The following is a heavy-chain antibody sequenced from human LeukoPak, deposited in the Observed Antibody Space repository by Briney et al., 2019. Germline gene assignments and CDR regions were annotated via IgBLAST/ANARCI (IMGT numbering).Heavy chain of an antibody. CDR3: VRTENTIFGVVITFDY. J-gene: IGHJ4*02. CDR2: IFSNDEK. CDR1: GFSLSSARMG. D-gene: IGHD3-3*01. V-gene: IGHV2-26*01. Sequence: SGPVLVKPTETLTLTCTVSGFSLSSARMGVSWIRQPPGKALEWLAHIFSNDEKSYSTSLKSRLTISKDTSKSQVVLTMTNMDPVDTATYYCVRTENTIFGVVITFDYWGQGTLVTVSS.